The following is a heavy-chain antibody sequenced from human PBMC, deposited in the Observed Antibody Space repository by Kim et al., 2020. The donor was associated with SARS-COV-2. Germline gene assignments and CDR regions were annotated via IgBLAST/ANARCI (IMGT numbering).Heavy chain of an antibody. V-gene: IGHV1-3*01. D-gene: IGHD3-22*01. Sequence: KYSQNFEGRVTITRDTSASTAYMELSSLRSEGTAVYYCASDYYDSSGLDYWGQGTLVTVSS. CDR3: ASDYYDSSGLDY. J-gene: IGHJ4*02.